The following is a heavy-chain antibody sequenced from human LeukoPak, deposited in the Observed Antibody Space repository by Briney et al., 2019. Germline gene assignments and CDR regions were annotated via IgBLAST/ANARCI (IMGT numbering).Heavy chain of an antibody. D-gene: IGHD6-13*01. CDR2: IYSGGST. Sequence: GGSLRPSCAASGFTVSSNYMSWVRQAPGKGLEWVSVIYSGGSTYYADSVKGRFTISRDNSKNTLYLQMNSLRAEDTAVYYCARDRAAAGLDYWGQGTLVTVSS. V-gene: IGHV3-53*01. CDR3: ARDRAAAGLDY. CDR1: GFTVSSNY. J-gene: IGHJ4*02.